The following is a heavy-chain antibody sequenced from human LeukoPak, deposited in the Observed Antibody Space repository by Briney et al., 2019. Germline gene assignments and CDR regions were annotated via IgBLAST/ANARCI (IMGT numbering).Heavy chain of an antibody. J-gene: IGHJ4*02. CDR3: ARESSGRYDYFDF. CDR2: IYHSGST. V-gene: IGHV4-30-2*01. CDR1: GGSISSGGYS. Sequence: SETLSLTCAVSGGSISSGGYSWSWIRQPPGKGLEWIGYIYHSGSTYYSPSLKSRVTISVDTSKNQFSLELTSVTAADTAVYFCARESSGRYDYFDFWGQGTLVTVSS. D-gene: IGHD1-26*01.